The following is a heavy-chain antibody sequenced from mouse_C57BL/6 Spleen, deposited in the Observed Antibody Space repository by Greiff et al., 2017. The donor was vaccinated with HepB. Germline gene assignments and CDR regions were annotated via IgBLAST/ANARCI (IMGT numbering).Heavy chain of an antibody. CDR1: GFTFSDYY. J-gene: IGHJ3*01. CDR2: ISNGGGST. CDR3: ARQGGSYYSNPWFAY. Sequence: EVQGVESGGGLVQPGGSLKLSCAASGFTFSDYYMYWVRQTPEKRLEWVAYISNGGGSTYYPDTVKGRFTISRDNAKNTLYLQMSRLKSEDTAMYYCARQGGSYYSNPWFAYWGQGTLVTVSA. V-gene: IGHV5-12*01. D-gene: IGHD2-5*01.